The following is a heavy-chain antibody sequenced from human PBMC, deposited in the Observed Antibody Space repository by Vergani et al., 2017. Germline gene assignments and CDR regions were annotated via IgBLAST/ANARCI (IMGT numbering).Heavy chain of an antibody. CDR2: IYYSGST. D-gene: IGHD6-19*01. J-gene: IGHJ5*02. CDR3: ARYRIAVGLEWFDP. V-gene: IGHV4-59*01. CDR1: GGPISSYY. Sequence: QVQLQESGPGLVKPSETLSLTCTVSGGPISSYYWSWVRQPPGKGLEWSGYIYYSGSTNYNPSLKSRVTITVDTSKNQFSLKLSAVPAADAAVYYCARYRIAVGLEWFDPWGQGTLVTVSS.